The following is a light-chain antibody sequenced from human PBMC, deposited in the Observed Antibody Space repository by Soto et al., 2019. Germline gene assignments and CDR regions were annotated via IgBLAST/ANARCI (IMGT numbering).Light chain of an antibody. CDR1: QSVSSS. CDR3: QQYNNWPPLT. Sequence: EIVMTQSPATLSVSPGERATLSCRASQSVSSSLAWYQQKPGQAPRLLIYAASTRATGIPARFSGSGSGTEFTLTISSLQSEDFAVYHCQQYNNWPPLTFGGGTKVEIK. V-gene: IGKV3-15*01. J-gene: IGKJ4*01. CDR2: AAS.